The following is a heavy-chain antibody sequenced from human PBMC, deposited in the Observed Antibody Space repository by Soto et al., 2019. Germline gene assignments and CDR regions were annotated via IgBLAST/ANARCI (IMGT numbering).Heavy chain of an antibody. CDR1: GGSINNINYY. Sequence: SETLSLTCTVSGGSINNINYYWGWIRQPPGKGLEWIGSVYFTGTFYYNPSLKSRVTISVDRSKNQFSLKLSSVTAADTAVYYCARGPPFLPWGQGTLVTVS. V-gene: IGHV4-39*07. CDR3: ARGPPFLP. CDR2: VYFTGTF. J-gene: IGHJ5*02. D-gene: IGHD3-3*02.